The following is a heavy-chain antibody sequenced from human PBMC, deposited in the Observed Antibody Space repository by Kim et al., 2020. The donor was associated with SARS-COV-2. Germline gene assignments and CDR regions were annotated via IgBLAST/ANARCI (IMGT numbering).Heavy chain of an antibody. CDR2: ISAYNGNT. Sequence: ASVKVSCKASGYTFTSYGISWVRQAPGQGLEWMGWISAYNGNTNYAQKLQGRVTMTTDTSTSTAYMELRSLRSDDTAVYYCAREYHKYSSSWSPHYWGQGTLVTVSS. D-gene: IGHD6-13*01. J-gene: IGHJ4*02. V-gene: IGHV1-18*04. CDR3: AREYHKYSSSWSPHY. CDR1: GYTFTSYG.